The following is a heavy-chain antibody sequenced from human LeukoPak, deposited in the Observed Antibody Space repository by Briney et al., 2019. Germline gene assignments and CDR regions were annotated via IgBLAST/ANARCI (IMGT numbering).Heavy chain of an antibody. CDR3: VRHSGWYFGY. V-gene: IGHV4-4*02. CDR1: GDSVSGSFW. D-gene: IGHD6-19*01. J-gene: IGHJ4*02. Sequence: SETLSLTCAVSGDSVSGSFWWSWVRQPPHKGLEWIGEIHRSGSSNYNPSLESRVIISLDGSKNLLSLELSSVTAAGTAVYYCVRHSGWYFGYWGQGTLVTVSS. CDR2: IHRSGSS.